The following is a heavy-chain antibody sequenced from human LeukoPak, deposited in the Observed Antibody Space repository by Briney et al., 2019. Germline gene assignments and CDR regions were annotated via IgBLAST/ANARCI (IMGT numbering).Heavy chain of an antibody. D-gene: IGHD3-22*01. Sequence: GGSLRLSCAASGFTFSSYSMNWVRQAPGKGLEWVSSISSSSSSIYYADSVKGRFTISRDNSKNTLYLQMNSLRAEDTAVYYCAKGGYEYDSSGHNYFDYWGQGSQVTVSS. J-gene: IGHJ4*02. V-gene: IGHV3-21*01. CDR2: ISSSSSSI. CDR3: AKGGYEYDSSGHNYFDY. CDR1: GFTFSSYS.